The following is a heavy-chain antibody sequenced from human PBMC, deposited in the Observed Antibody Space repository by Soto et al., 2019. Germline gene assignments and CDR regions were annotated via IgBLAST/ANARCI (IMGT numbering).Heavy chain of an antibody. Sequence: QVQLVQSGAEVKKPGASVKVSCKASGYTFTSYGISWVRQAPGQGLEWMGWISAYNGNTNYAQKLQGRVTMTTDTSMSTAYMELRSLRSDDTAVYYCARDRGDIVLVPAAWVGWFDPWGQGTLVTVSS. D-gene: IGHD2-2*01. CDR1: GYTFTSYG. V-gene: IGHV1-18*01. CDR3: ARDRGDIVLVPAAWVGWFDP. J-gene: IGHJ5*02. CDR2: ISAYNGNT.